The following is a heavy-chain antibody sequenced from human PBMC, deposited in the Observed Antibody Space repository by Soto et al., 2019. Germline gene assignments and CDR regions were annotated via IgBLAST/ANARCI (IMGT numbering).Heavy chain of an antibody. J-gene: IGHJ4*02. CDR1: GLTFSSYW. D-gene: IGHD1-26*01. CDR2: IKEDGSEK. CDR3: ARVLKSGSYYNFDC. Sequence: PGGSLRLSCAPSGLTFSSYWMSWVRQARGKGLEWVANIKEDGSEKYYVDSVKGRFTIARDNAKNSLYLQMNSLRAEDTAVYYCARVLKSGSYYNFDCWGQGTLVTVSS. V-gene: IGHV3-7*03.